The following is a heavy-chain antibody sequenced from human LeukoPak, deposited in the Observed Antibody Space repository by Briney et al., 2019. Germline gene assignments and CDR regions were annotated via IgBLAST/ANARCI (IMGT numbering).Heavy chain of an antibody. CDR1: GFTFSSYG. CDR3: ARDKGDYHTSGSLFVF. D-gene: IGHD3-22*01. Sequence: PGRSLRLSCAASGFTFSSYGMHGVRQAPGKGLEWVAVISNDESEKYYADSVKDRFTISRDNSKNTLYLQMNSLRAEDTAVYYCARDKGDYHTSGSLFVFGGQGTLVTVSS. J-gene: IGHJ4*02. CDR2: ISNDESEK. V-gene: IGHV3-30*03.